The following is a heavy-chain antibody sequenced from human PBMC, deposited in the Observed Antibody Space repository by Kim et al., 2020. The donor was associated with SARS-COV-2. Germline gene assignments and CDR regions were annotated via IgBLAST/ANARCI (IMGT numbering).Heavy chain of an antibody. D-gene: IGHD3-22*01. CDR1: GYTFTSYG. Sequence: ASVKVSCKASGYTFTSYGISWVRQAPGQGLEWMGWISAYNGNTNYAQKLQGRVTMTTDTSTSTAYMELRSLRSDDTAVYYCARIRRTASPFYYDSSGYYRAGAFDIWGQGKMVTVSS. CDR3: ARIRRTASPFYYDSSGYYRAGAFDI. V-gene: IGHV1-18*01. J-gene: IGHJ3*02. CDR2: ISAYNGNT.